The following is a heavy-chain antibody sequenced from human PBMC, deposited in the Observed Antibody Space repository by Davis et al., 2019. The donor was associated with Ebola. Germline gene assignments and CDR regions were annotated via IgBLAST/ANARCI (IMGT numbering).Heavy chain of an antibody. Sequence: PSETLSLTCAVYGGSFSGYYWSWIRQPPGKGLEWIGEINHSGSTNYNPSLKSRVTISVDTSKNQFSLKLSSVTAADTAVYYCARAYGNDYSNYGWFDPWGQGTLVTVSS. D-gene: IGHD4-11*01. CDR3: ARAYGNDYSNYGWFDP. J-gene: IGHJ5*02. CDR2: INHSGST. V-gene: IGHV4-34*01. CDR1: GGSFSGYY.